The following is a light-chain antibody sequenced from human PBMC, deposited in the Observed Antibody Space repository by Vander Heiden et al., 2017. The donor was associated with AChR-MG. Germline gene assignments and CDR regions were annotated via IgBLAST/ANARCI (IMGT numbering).Light chain of an antibody. CDR1: SSDIGGSDH. CDR3: SSYRPTTTPYV. J-gene: IGLJ1*01. CDR2: DVT. Sequence: QSALTQPASVSGSAGQSISISCTGTSSDIGGSDHVSWYQQHPGKAPKLLIYDVTNRPSGISNRFSGSKSGNTASLTISGLQDDDEADYYCSSYRPTTTPYVFGSGTKVTVL. V-gene: IGLV2-14*03.